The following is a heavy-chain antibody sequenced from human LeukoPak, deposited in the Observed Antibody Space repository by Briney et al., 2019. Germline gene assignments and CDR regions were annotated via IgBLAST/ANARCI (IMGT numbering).Heavy chain of an antibody. Sequence: SETLSLTCTVSGGSINSYYWSWIRQPAGKGLEWIGRIYTSGSTNYNPSLKSRVTISVDTSKNQFSLKLSSVTAADTAVYYCARPTYDSSDYEYFQHWGRGTLVTVSS. J-gene: IGHJ1*01. CDR3: ARPTYDSSDYEYFQH. CDR2: IYTSGST. CDR1: GGSINSYY. D-gene: IGHD3-22*01. V-gene: IGHV4-4*07.